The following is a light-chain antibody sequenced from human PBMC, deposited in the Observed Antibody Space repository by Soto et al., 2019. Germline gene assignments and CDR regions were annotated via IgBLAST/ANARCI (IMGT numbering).Light chain of an antibody. V-gene: IGKV1-8*01. CDR1: QGISSY. J-gene: IGKJ3*01. CDR3: QQYYSYPPF. Sequence: AIRMTQSPSSLSASTGDRVTITCRASQGISSYLAWYQQKPGKAPKLLIYAASTLQSGVPSRFSGSGSGTDFTLTISCLQSEDVATYYCQQYYSYPPFFGPGTKVDIK. CDR2: AAS.